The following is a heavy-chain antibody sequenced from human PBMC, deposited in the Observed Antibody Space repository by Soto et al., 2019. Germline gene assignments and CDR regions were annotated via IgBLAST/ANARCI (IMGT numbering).Heavy chain of an antibody. CDR1: GFTFSSYA. CDR3: AKVWTGDAVRVVPDAFDI. Sequence: GGSLRLSCAASGFTFSSYAMSWVRQAPGKGLEWVSAISGSGGSTYYADSVKGRFTISRDNSKNTLYLQMNSLRAEDTAVYYCAKVWTGDAVRVVPDAFDIWGQGTMVTVSS. J-gene: IGHJ3*02. CDR2: ISGSGGST. D-gene: IGHD2-2*01. V-gene: IGHV3-23*01.